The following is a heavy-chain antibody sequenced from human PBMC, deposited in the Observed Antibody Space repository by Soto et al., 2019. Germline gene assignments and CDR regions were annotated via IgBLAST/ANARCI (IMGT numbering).Heavy chain of an antibody. Sequence: PGWSLRLSCAASGFTFSGSAMHRVRQASGGGLEWVGRIRDKANSYATAYTESVKGRFTVSRDDSKNTAYLQMNSLKTEATAVYYCTRLYCGGDCDFDSWGQGTLVTVSS. CDR2: IRDKANSYAT. J-gene: IGHJ4*02. V-gene: IGHV3-73*01. CDR1: GFTFSGSA. D-gene: IGHD2-21*02. CDR3: TRLYCGGDCDFDS.